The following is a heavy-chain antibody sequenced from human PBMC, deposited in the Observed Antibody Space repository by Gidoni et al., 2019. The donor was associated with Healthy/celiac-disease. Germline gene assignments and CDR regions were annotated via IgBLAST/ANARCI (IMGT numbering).Heavy chain of an antibody. Sequence: QVQLQEPGPGLVKPSETLSTTCTVSAGSISSYSWSWFRQPPGKGLEWIGYIYYSGSTNYNPPLKGRVTISVVTSKNQFSRKLSSVTAAGTAVYYFARDKGGDSGYDLFDYWGQGTLVTVSS. CDR2: IYYSGST. V-gene: IGHV4-59*01. CDR1: AGSISSYS. CDR3: ARDKGGDSGYDLFDY. D-gene: IGHD5-12*01. J-gene: IGHJ4*02.